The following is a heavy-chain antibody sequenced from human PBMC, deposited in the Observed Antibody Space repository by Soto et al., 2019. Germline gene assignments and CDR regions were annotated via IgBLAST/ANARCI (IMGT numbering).Heavy chain of an antibody. CDR2: IVVGSGNT. V-gene: IGHV1-58*01. J-gene: IGHJ6*02. Sequence: QMQLVQSGPEVKKPGTSVKVSCKASGFTFTSSAVQWVRQARGQRLEWIGWIVVGSGNTNYAQKFQERVTITRDMSTSTAYMELSSLRSEDTAVYYCAAGQTYYDSSGYYYYYYGMDVWGQGTTVTVS. CDR1: GFTFTSSA. CDR3: AAGQTYYDSSGYYYYYYGMDV. D-gene: IGHD3-22*01.